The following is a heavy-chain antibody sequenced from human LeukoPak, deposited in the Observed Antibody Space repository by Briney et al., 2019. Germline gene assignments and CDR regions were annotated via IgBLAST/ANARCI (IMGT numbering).Heavy chain of an antibody. CDR3: ARDHRYIPAVVDATRGGYFDY. CDR2: ISYDGVNK. CDR1: GFTFSNYA. Sequence: SGGSLRLSCAASGFTFSNYAIHWVRQAPGKGLEWVAVISYDGVNKYYADSVEGRFTISRDNSKNTLYLQMNSLSAEDTAVYYCARDHRYIPAVVDATRGGYFDYWGQGTLVTVSS. D-gene: IGHD2-15*01. V-gene: IGHV3-30-3*01. J-gene: IGHJ4*02.